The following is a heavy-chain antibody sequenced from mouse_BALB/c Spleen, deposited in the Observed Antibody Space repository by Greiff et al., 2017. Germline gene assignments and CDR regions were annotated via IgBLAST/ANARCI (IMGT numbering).Heavy chain of an antibody. CDR2: IDHENGDT. CDR3: NATPYYGNYAAD. CDR1: GFNIKDYY. J-gene: IGHJ3*01. D-gene: IGHD2-10*01. Sequence: EVQLQQSGAELVRSGASVKLSCTASGFNIKDYYMHWVKQRPEQGLEWIGWIDHENGDTEYAPTFQGKATMTADTSSNTAYLQLSSLTSEDTAVYYCNATPYYGNYAADWGQGTLGTVSA. V-gene: IGHV14-4*02.